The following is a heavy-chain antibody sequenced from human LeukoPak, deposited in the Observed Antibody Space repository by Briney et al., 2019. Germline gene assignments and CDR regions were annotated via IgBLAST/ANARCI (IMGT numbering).Heavy chain of an antibody. D-gene: IGHD2/OR15-2a*01. Sequence: SETLSLTCAVYGGSFSGYYWSWIRQPPGKGLEWIGEINHSGSTNYNPSLKSRVTISVDTSKNQFSLKLSSVTAADTAVYYCARGRRDYFHRRLDYWGQGTLVTVSS. J-gene: IGHJ4*02. CDR2: INHSGST. CDR1: GGSFSGYY. V-gene: IGHV4-34*01. CDR3: ARGRRDYFHRRLDY.